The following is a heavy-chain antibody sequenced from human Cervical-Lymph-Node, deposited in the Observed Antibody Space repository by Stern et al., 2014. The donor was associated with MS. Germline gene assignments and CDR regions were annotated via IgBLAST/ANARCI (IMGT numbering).Heavy chain of an antibody. CDR1: GFSLSTSGMC. Sequence: QVHLRESGPALVKPTKTLTLTCTFSGFSLSTSGMCGGWIRQPPGKALEWLALIDWDDDKYYSTSLKTRLTISKDTSKNQVVLTMTNMDPVDTATYYCARILCPGGSSCLYYYGMDVWGQGTTVTVSS. J-gene: IGHJ6*02. V-gene: IGHV2-70*01. D-gene: IGHD6-6*01. CDR3: ARILCPGGSSCLYYYGMDV. CDR2: IDWDDDK.